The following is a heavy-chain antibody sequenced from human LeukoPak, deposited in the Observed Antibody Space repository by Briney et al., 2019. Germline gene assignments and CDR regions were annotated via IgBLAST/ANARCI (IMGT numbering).Heavy chain of an antibody. CDR3: AKGRSAIAAAAYNY. CDR2: IIPILGTS. Sequence: ASVKVSCKTSGGTFSNYAISWVRQAPGQGLEWVGGIIPILGTSNSAEKFQGRLTVTTDEFTGTAYMELSTLRSEDTALYYCAKGRSAIAAAAYNYWGQGTLVTVSS. J-gene: IGHJ4*02. V-gene: IGHV1-69*05. D-gene: IGHD6-13*01. CDR1: GGTFSNYA.